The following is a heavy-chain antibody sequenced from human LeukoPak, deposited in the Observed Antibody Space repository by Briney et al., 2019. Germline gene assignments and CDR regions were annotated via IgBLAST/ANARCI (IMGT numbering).Heavy chain of an antibody. J-gene: IGHJ4*02. CDR1: GFSFSDC. CDR2: ISRASSYI. CDR3: KSGGAAPGSFDY. V-gene: IGHV3-21*01. Sequence: GGSLRLSCAASGFSFSDCMNWVRQAPGKGLEWVSFISRASSYIFYSDSVQGRFTISRDNAKKSLYLQMNSLRVEDTAVYYCKSGGAAPGSFDYWGQGTLVTVSP. D-gene: IGHD1-1*01.